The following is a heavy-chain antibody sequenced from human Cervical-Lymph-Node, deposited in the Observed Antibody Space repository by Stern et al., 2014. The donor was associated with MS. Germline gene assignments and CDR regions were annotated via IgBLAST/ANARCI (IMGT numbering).Heavy chain of an antibody. CDR1: GYTFTSHY. CDR3: ASGTGSKRPTGNY. J-gene: IGHJ4*02. CDR2: INPSGDSA. D-gene: IGHD3/OR15-3a*01. Sequence: QEKLVQSGAEVKKPGASVKVSCKASGYTFTSHYMHWVRQAPGQGLEWVGIINPSGDSASYAQKFQGRVTMTRDTSTSTVYMELSSLRSEDTAVYYCASGTGSKRPTGNYWGQGTLVTVSS. V-gene: IGHV1-46*01.